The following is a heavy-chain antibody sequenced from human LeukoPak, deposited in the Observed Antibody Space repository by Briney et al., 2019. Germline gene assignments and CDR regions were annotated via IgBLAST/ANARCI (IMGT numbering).Heavy chain of an antibody. Sequence: PGRSLRLSCAASGFTFSSYAMHWVRQAPGKGLEWVAVISYDGSNKYYADSVKGRFTISRDNSKNTLYLQMNSLRSDDTAVYYCARDDYYDFWSGLFDYWGQGTLVTVSS. CDR3: ARDDYYDFWSGLFDY. D-gene: IGHD3-3*01. CDR1: GFTFSSYA. CDR2: ISYDGSNK. J-gene: IGHJ4*02. V-gene: IGHV3-30-3*01.